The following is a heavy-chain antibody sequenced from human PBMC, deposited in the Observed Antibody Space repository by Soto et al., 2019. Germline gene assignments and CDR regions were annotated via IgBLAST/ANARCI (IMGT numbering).Heavy chain of an antibody. CDR3: ARGRIVLVPAAARVYYYYGMDV. CDR1: GYTFTSYG. J-gene: IGHJ6*02. Sequence: QVQLVQSGAEVKKPGASVKVSCKASGYTFTSYGISWVRQAPGQGLEWMGWISAYNGNTNYAQKLQGRVTMTTDTSTSTAYIELRSLRSDDTAVYYCARGRIVLVPAAARVYYYYGMDVWGQGTTVTVSS. D-gene: IGHD2-2*01. V-gene: IGHV1-18*01. CDR2: ISAYNGNT.